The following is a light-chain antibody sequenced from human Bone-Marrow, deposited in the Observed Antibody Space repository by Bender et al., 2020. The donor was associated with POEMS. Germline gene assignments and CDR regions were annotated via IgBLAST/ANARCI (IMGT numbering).Light chain of an antibody. CDR1: SAHSGYA. J-gene: IGLJ3*02. CDR2: VNSDGRH. Sequence: QLALTQSPSASASLGASVTITCTLSSAHSGYAIAWHQHQPGKGPRYLMKVNSDGRHTKGDGIPDRFSGSSSGAARLLTISGLQSEDEADYYCQTWTTGIRVFGGGTKLTVL. V-gene: IGLV4-69*01. CDR3: QTWTTGIRV.